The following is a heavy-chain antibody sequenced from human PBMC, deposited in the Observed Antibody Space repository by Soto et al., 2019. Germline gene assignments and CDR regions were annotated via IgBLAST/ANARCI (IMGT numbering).Heavy chain of an antibody. J-gene: IGHJ4*02. V-gene: IGHV3-23*01. Sequence: PGGSLRLSCAPSGFTFSSYAMSWDRPAPEKGLEWVAAIRGIGESTYYADSMKGRFTISRDNSKNTLYMQMYSRGAEDTAVYYCAKQEEYCSGGSCYSTSPHFFDYWGQGTLVTVSS. CDR3: AKQEEYCSGGSCYSTSPHFFDY. CDR1: GFTFSSYA. D-gene: IGHD2-15*01. CDR2: IRGIGEST.